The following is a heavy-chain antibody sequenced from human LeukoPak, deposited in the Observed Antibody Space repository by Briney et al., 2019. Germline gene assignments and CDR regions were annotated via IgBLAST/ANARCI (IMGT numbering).Heavy chain of an antibody. J-gene: IGHJ3*02. D-gene: IGHD3-10*01. CDR2: ISYDGSNK. CDR1: GFTFSSYG. V-gene: IGHV3-30*18. CDR3: AKDPGLLWFGEYAFDI. Sequence: GGSLRLSCAASGFTFSSYGMHWVRQAPGKGLEWVAVISYDGSNKYYADSVKGRFTISRDNSKNTLYLQMNSLRAEDTAVYYCAKDPGLLWFGEYAFDIWGQGTMVTVSS.